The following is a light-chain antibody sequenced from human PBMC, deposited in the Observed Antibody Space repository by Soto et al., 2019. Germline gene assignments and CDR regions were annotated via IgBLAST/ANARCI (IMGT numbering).Light chain of an antibody. CDR3: QQFFHAPT. Sequence: IVMTQSPDSLAVSLGERATINCTSNQSVLFVSNNKNFLAWYQQKPGQPPKLFLNWASTRESGVPDRFIGGGSGTEFTLTISSLHAEDVAVYYCQQFFHAPTFGQGTKVDNK. CDR1: QSVLFVSNNKNF. CDR2: WAS. V-gene: IGKV4-1*01. J-gene: IGKJ1*01.